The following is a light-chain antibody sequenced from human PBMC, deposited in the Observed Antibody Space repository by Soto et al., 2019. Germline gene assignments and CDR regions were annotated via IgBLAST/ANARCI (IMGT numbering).Light chain of an antibody. Sequence: TQSPGTLSLSPGERATLSCRASQSVSSTSLAWYQQKPGKAPKLLIYSASTLQTGVPSRFSGSGSGTDFTLTISSLQAEDFATYYCQQSYSTPRTFGQGTKVDIK. CDR1: QSVSSTS. CDR2: SAS. CDR3: QQSYSTPRT. V-gene: IGKV1-39*01. J-gene: IGKJ1*01.